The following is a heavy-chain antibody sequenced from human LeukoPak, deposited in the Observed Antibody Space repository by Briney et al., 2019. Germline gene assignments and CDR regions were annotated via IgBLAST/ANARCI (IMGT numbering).Heavy chain of an antibody. Sequence: GGSLRLSCAASGFTFSNNAMHWVRQAPGKGLEWVSSISGGGGETYYVDSVKGRFTISRDNSKNTLSLQMNSLSAEDTAVYYCAKHTISILTGYTLFDYWGQGTLVTVSS. CDR2: ISGGGGET. D-gene: IGHD3-9*01. J-gene: IGHJ4*02. V-gene: IGHV3-23*01. CDR3: AKHTISILTGYTLFDY. CDR1: GFTFSNNA.